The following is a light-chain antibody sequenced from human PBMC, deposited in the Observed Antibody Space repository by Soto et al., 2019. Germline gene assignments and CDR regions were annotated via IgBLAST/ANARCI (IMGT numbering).Light chain of an antibody. CDR2: HAS. V-gene: IGKV1-5*01. CDR3: QQYNSYSGT. J-gene: IGKJ1*01. CDR1: QSISSW. Sequence: IEMTQSPSTLSASVGDRVTISCRASQSISSWLAWYQQKPGRAPDLLIFHASSLESGVPSRFSGSGSGTEFTLTISSLQPEDFATYYCQQYNSYSGTFGQGTKVDIK.